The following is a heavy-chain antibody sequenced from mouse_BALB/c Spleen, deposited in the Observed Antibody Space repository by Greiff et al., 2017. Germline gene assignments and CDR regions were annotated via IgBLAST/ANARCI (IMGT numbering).Heavy chain of an antibody. V-gene: IGHV5-6*01. Sequence: DVQLVESGGDLVKPGGSLKLSCAASGFTFSSYGMSWVRQTPDKRLEWVATFSSGGSYTYSPDSVKGRFTISRDNAKNTLYLQMSSLKSEDTAMYYCARRSKGYFDYWGQGTTLTVSS. J-gene: IGHJ2*01. CDR3: ARRSKGYFDY. CDR2: FSSGGSYT. CDR1: GFTFSSYG.